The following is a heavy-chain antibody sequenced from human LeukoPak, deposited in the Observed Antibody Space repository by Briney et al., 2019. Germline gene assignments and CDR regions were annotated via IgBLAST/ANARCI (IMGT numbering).Heavy chain of an antibody. V-gene: IGHV3-7*01. CDR1: GFTFSTYL. CDR2: IKQDGSEK. J-gene: IGHJ4*02. CDR3: ARDRGGTGTSFDY. D-gene: IGHD1-1*01. Sequence: GGSLRLSCAVSGFTFSTYLMSWVRQAPGKGLEWVANIKQDGSEKYYVDSVKGRFTISRDNVRNSLYLQMNSLRDEDTAVYYCARDRGGTGTSFDYWGQGTLVTVSS.